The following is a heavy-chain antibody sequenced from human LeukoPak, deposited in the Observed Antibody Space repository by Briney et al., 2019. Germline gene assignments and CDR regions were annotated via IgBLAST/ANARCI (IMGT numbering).Heavy chain of an antibody. CDR2: MNPNSGNT. CDR3: ARRLASYYGMDV. Sequence: GASVKVSYKASGYTFTSYDINWVRQATGQGLEWMGWMNPNSGNTGYAQKFQGRVTMTRNTSISTAYMELSSLRSEDTAVYYCARRLASYYGMDVWGQGTTVTVSS. J-gene: IGHJ6*02. V-gene: IGHV1-8*01. CDR1: GYTFTSYD.